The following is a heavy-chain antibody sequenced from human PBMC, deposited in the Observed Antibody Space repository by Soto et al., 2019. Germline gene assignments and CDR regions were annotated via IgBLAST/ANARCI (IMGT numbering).Heavy chain of an antibody. CDR1: GGTFSSYT. V-gene: IGHV1-69*02. CDR2: IIPILGIA. J-gene: IGHJ6*02. D-gene: IGHD5-18*01. CDR3: ARPLAMAPGGYYCYGMDV. Sequence: QVQLVQSGAEVKKPGSSVKVSCKASGGTFSSYTISWVRQAPGQGLEWMGRIIPILGIANYAQKFQGRVTITADKSTSTAYMELSSLRSEETAVYYCARPLAMAPGGYYCYGMDVWGQGTTVTVSS.